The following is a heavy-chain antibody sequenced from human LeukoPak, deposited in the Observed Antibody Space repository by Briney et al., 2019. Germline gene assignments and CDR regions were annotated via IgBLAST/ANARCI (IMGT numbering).Heavy chain of an antibody. Sequence: GGSLRLSCAPSGFTFSIYAMTWVRHARGKGLEWVSTNSASGDSTYYAASVKGRFSISRDNYNNTLYLQMNNLRAEATAVYFCAKGRYDSSAGGPDYWGQGTLVTVSS. CDR2: NSASGDST. CDR1: GFTFSIYA. D-gene: IGHD3-22*01. V-gene: IGHV3-23*01. J-gene: IGHJ4*02. CDR3: AKGRYDSSAGGPDY.